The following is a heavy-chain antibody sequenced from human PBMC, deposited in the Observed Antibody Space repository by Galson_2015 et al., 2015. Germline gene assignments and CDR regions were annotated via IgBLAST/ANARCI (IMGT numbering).Heavy chain of an antibody. Sequence: SVKVSCKASGYTFTGFAIHWVRQAPRQRLEWMGWINGGNGKTRYSQNFQGRVTITRDTSASTAYMELSSLRSEGTAVYFCARAITVAGLFDYWGQGTLVTVSS. CDR2: INGGNGKT. V-gene: IGHV1-3*01. D-gene: IGHD6-19*01. CDR1: GYTFTGFA. J-gene: IGHJ4*02. CDR3: ARAITVAGLFDY.